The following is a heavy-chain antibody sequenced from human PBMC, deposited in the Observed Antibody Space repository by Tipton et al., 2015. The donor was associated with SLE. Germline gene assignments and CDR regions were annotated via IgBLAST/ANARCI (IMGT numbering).Heavy chain of an antibody. J-gene: IGHJ1*01. CDR2: TDYMSKWYN. CDR3: ARGFLYDGPQV. Sequence: GLVKPSQTLSLTCAISGDSVSSNSAAWNWIRQSPSSGLEWLGRTDYMSKWYNDYAVSVQSRIIINPDTSKNQFSLQLTSVTPEDTAVYYCARGFLYDGPQVWSHGTVVTVSS. D-gene: IGHD2-2*02. V-gene: IGHV6-1*01. CDR1: GDSVSSNSAA.